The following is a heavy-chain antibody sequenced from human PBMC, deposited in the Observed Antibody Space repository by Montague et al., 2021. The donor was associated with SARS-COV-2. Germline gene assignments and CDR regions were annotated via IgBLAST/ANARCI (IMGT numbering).Heavy chain of an antibody. Sequence: SLRLSCAASGFTFSSYAMHWVRQAPGKGLEWVAVISYDGSNEYYADSVKGRFTISRDNSKNTLYLQMNSLRAEDTAVYYCARSYSGSYHGAFDIWGQGTMVTVSS. CDR3: ARSYSGSYHGAFDI. CDR1: GFTFSSYA. CDR2: ISYDGSNE. J-gene: IGHJ3*02. V-gene: IGHV3-30-3*01. D-gene: IGHD1-26*01.